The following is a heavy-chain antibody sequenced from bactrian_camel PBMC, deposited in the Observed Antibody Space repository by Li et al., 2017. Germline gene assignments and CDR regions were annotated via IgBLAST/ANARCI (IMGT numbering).Heavy chain of an antibody. CDR3: ATDRRFDPLRGYYSDYDAAQVFRH. D-gene: IGHD4*01. CDR2: VPSDGTNT. CDR1: GFTFSSYY. V-gene: IGHV3-2*01. Sequence: VGAGGGVGQPGGYLRLSCAASGFTFSSYYMSWVRQAPGKGLEWVSSVPSDGTNTYYADSVKGRFTISRDNAKNTVYLQMNSLKSDDTALYYCATDRRFDPLRGYYSDYDAAQVFRHWGQGTQVPSP. J-gene: IGHJ4*01.